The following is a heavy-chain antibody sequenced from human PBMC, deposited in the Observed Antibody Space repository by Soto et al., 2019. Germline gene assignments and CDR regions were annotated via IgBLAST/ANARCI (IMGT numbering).Heavy chain of an antibody. V-gene: IGHV1-18*04. D-gene: IGHD3-10*01. CDR3: ARDLDPSGSYYTDY. CDR1: GYNFMPYG. J-gene: IGHJ4*02. CDR2: ISPWKGNT. Sequence: ASVKVSCXASGYNFMPYGVNWVRQAPGQGLEWMGWISPWKGNTNYAQSFQGRVTMTTDTSTSTAYMELRSLTSDDTAVYYCARDLDPSGSYYTDYWGPGTLVTVSS.